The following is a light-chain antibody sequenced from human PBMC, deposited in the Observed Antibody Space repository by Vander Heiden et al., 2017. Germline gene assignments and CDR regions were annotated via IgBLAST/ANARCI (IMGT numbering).Light chain of an antibody. J-gene: IGKJ1*01. CDR2: GAS. CDR3: QQYGSSPRT. V-gene: IGKV3-20*01. Sequence: ETVLTQSPGPLSLSPGERATLSCSASQSVRNTYLAWYQQKSGQAPRLLIYGASSRATGIPDRFSGSGSGTDFTLTISRLEPEDFAVYYCQQYGSSPRTFGQGTKVEIK. CDR1: QSVRNTY.